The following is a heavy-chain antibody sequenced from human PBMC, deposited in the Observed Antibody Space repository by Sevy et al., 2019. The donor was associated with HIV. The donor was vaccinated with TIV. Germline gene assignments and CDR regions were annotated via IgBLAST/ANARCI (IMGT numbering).Heavy chain of an antibody. Sequence: GGSLRLSCAASGFTFSNYEMYWVRQAPGKGLEWVATIGSRGADTRYADSVRGRFAISRDDSENTVFLQMSSLRADDTAIYYCAKPPGPAPMAGDYWGQGTVVTVSS. J-gene: IGHJ4*02. CDR2: IGSRGADT. D-gene: IGHD6-19*01. V-gene: IGHV3-23*01. CDR1: GFTFSNYE. CDR3: AKPPGPAPMAGDY.